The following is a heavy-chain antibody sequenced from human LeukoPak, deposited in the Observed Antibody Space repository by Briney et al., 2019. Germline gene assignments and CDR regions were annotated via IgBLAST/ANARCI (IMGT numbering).Heavy chain of an antibody. D-gene: IGHD2-15*01. J-gene: IGHJ5*02. CDR1: GFTVSGIY. CDR2: IYSGGAT. V-gene: IGHV3-53*01. Sequence: PGGSLRLSCAASGFTVSGIYMSWVRQAPGKGLEWVSLIYSGGATYYAGSVKGRFTISRDNSKNTVYLQMNSLRVEDTAVYYCARGLQAGNYFDPWGQGTLVTVSS. CDR3: ARGLQAGNYFDP.